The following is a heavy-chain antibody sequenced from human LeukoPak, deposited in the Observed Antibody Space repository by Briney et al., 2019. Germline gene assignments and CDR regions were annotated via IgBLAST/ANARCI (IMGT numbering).Heavy chain of an antibody. CDR2: ISSDESNK. D-gene: IGHD3-10*01. J-gene: IGHJ4*02. CDR3: ARDLFYYGSGAWY. Sequence: GGSLRLSCAASGFTFRNYAMHWVRQVPGKGLEWVAVISSDESNKYYADSVKGRLTISRDNSKNTLYLQMNSLRAEDTAVYYCARDLFYYGSGAWYWGQGTLVTVSS. CDR1: GFTFRNYA. V-gene: IGHV3-30*04.